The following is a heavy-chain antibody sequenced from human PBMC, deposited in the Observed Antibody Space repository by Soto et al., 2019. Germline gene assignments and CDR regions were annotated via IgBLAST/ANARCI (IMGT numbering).Heavy chain of an antibody. CDR1: GFTFSTYG. J-gene: IGHJ4*02. CDR2: ISHDESNI. D-gene: IGHD2-21*01. Sequence: GGSLRLSCAASGFTFSTYGMHWVRQAPGKGPEWVAVISHDESNIFYADSVKGRFTISRDNSKNTLYLQMNSLRAEDTAMYYCATGGGALDYWGLGTLVTVSS. CDR3: ATGGGALDY. V-gene: IGHV3-33*01.